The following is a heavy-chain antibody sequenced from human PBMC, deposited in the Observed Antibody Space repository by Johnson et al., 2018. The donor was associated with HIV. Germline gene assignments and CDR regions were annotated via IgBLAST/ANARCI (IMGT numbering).Heavy chain of an antibody. Sequence: VQLVESGGGVVQPGGSLRLSCAVSGFTFDDYAMHWVRQAPGKGLEWVSGLSWNSGSIGYADSVKGRFTISRDNAKNSLYLQMNSLRAEDTAVYYCATGRASVWGQGTMVTVSS. CDR1: GFTFDDYA. V-gene: IGHV3-9*01. J-gene: IGHJ3*01. CDR3: ATGRASV. D-gene: IGHD1-14*01. CDR2: LSWNSGSI.